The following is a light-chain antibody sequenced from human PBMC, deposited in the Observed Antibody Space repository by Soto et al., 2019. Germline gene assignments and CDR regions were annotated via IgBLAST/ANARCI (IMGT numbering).Light chain of an antibody. J-gene: IGKJ4*01. CDR2: DTS. CDR1: QGIGDT. V-gene: IGKV3-15*01. Sequence: EVVMSQSPSTLSGSPGEGATLSWGASQGIGDTLAWYQHKPGQTPRLLIYDTSTRATGVPTRFSGSRYGAEFNLTINSLQSEDFAVYYCQPYNNWPLTFGGGTKVDIK. CDR3: QPYNNWPLT.